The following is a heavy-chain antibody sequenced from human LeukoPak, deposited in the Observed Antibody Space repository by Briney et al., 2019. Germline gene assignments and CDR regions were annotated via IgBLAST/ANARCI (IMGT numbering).Heavy chain of an antibody. CDR3: APGGLFGPFDY. V-gene: IGHV1-2*02. CDR2: INPNSGGT. Sequence: ASVKVSCKAYGYTFTAHYIHWVRQAPGQGLEWMGWINPNSGGTNYAQKFQGRVTMTRDTSISTAYMELSRLRSDDTAVYYCAPGGLFGPFDYWGQGTLVTVSS. D-gene: IGHD3-22*01. J-gene: IGHJ4*02. CDR1: GYTFTAHY.